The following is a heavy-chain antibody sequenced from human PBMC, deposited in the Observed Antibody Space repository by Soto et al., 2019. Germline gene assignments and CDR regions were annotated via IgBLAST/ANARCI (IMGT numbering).Heavy chain of an antibody. CDR2: INPISGDT. D-gene: IGHD2-2*01. J-gene: IGHJ6*02. Sequence: QVQLVQSGAELKKPGASVKVSCKASGYIFTGHHIHWVRQAPGQGLEWMGWINPISGDTNYAQKFQGRVTMTRDTSISTAYMDLSSLISADTAVYYCARVRRSPYAMDVWGQGTTVTVSS. CDR1: GYIFTGHH. V-gene: IGHV1-2*02. CDR3: ARVRRSPYAMDV.